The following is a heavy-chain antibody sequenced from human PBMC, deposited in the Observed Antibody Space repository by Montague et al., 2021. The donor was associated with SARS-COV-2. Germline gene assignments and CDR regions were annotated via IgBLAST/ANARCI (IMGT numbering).Heavy chain of an antibody. CDR3: ARSRRITIFEVGLSNYYGMDV. V-gene: IGHV4-59*01. J-gene: IGHJ6*02. D-gene: IGHD3-3*01. CDR2: IYYSGST. Sequence: SETLSLTCTVSGGSISSYYWSWIRQPPGKGLEWIGYIYYSGSTNYNPSLKSRVTISVDTSKNQFSLKLSSVTAADTAVYYCARSRRITIFEVGLSNYYGMDVWGQGTTVTVSS. CDR1: GGSISSYY.